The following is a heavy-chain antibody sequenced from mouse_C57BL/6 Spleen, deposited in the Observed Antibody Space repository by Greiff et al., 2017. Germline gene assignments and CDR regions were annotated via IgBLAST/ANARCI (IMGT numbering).Heavy chain of an antibody. Sequence: EVKLQESGPGLVKPSQSLSLSCSVTGYSITSGYYWNWIRQFPGNKLEWMGYIRYDGSNNYNPSLKNRISITLDKSENPFFLKLNSVTTEDTATYYCARNYYGSEGFAYWGQGTLVTVSA. V-gene: IGHV3-6*01. CDR3: ARNYYGSEGFAY. D-gene: IGHD1-1*01. CDR1: GYSITSGYY. CDR2: IRYDGSN. J-gene: IGHJ3*01.